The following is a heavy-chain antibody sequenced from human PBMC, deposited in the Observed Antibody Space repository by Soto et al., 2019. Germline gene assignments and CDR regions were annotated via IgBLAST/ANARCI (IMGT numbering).Heavy chain of an antibody. CDR1: GFTFSSYG. J-gene: IGHJ4*02. CDR3: AKESSYGYSNTPGRPLGDDY. D-gene: IGHD5-18*01. V-gene: IGHV3-33*06. Sequence: QVQLVESGGGVVQPGRSLRLSCAASGFTFSSYGMHWVRQAPGKGLEWVAVIWYDGSNKYYADSVKGRFTISRDNSKNTLYLQMNSLRAEDTAVYYCAKESSYGYSNTPGRPLGDDYWGQGTLVTVSS. CDR2: IWYDGSNK.